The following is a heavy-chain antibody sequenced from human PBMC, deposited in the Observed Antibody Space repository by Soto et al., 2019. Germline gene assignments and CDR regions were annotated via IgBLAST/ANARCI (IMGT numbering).Heavy chain of an antibody. Sequence: GGSLRLSCAASGFTFSSYGMHWVRQAPGKGLEWVAVIWYDGSNKYYADSVKGRFTISRDNSKNTLYLQMNSLRAEDTAVYYCARDRVVTPPQHIDYWGQGTQVTVSS. J-gene: IGHJ4*02. CDR1: GFTFSSYG. CDR3: ARDRVVTPPQHIDY. V-gene: IGHV3-33*01. CDR2: IWYDGSNK. D-gene: IGHD2-21*02.